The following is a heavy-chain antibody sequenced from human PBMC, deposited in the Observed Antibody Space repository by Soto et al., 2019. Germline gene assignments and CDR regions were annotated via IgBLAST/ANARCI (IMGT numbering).Heavy chain of an antibody. CDR2: IIPIFGTA. D-gene: IGHD3-22*01. CDR1: GGTFSSYA. CDR3: AEGGYYYDSSGYLADYYYYGMDV. Sequence: QVQLVQSGAEVKKPGSSVKVSCKASGGTFSSYAISWVRQAPGQGLEWMGGIIPIFGTANYAQKFQGRVTLTADNSTSTAYMELSSLRSEDTAVYYCAEGGYYYDSSGYLADYYYYGMDVWGQGTTVTVSS. V-gene: IGHV1-69*06. J-gene: IGHJ6*02.